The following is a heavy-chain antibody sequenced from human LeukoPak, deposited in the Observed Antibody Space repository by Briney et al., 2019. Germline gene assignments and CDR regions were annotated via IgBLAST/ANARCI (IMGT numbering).Heavy chain of an antibody. CDR1: GGSFSGYY. D-gene: IGHD2-15*01. J-gene: IGHJ2*01. CDR3: ARVFFTVVRYFDL. V-gene: IGHV4-34*01. Sequence: SETLSLTCAVYGGSFSGYYWSWIRQPPGKGLEWIGEISHSGSTNYNPSLKSRVTISADTSKNQFSLKLSSVTAADTAVYYCARVFFTVVRYFDLWGRGTLVTVSS. CDR2: ISHSGST.